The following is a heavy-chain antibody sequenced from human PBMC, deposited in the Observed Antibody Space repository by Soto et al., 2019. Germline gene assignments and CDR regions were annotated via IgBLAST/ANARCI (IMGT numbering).Heavy chain of an antibody. J-gene: IGHJ6*02. CDR3: ARESRITMVRGYMDV. CDR2: INPSGGST. Sequence: GASLKVSCKASGYTFTSYYMHWVRQPPGQGLEWMGIINPSGGSTSYAQKFQGRVTMTRDTSTSTVYMELSSLRSEDTAVYYCARESRITMVRGYMDVWGQGTTVTVSS. D-gene: IGHD3-10*01. CDR1: GYTFTSYY. V-gene: IGHV1-46*01.